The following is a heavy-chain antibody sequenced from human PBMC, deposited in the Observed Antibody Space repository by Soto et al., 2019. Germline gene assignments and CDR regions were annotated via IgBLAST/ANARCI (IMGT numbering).Heavy chain of an antibody. V-gene: IGHV1-18*01. Sequence: ASVKVSCKASGYTFTSYGISWVRQAPGQGLEWMGWISAYNGNTNYAQKLQGRVTMTTDTSTSTAYMELRSLRSDDTAVYYCSRVGRFVEWFTDWFDPWGQGTLVTVSS. CDR2: ISAYNGNT. J-gene: IGHJ5*02. CDR1: GYTFTSYG. CDR3: SRVGRFVEWFTDWFDP. D-gene: IGHD3-3*01.